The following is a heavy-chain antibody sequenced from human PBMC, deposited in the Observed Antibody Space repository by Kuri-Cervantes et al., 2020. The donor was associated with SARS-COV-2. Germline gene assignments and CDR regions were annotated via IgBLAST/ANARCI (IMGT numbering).Heavy chain of an antibody. V-gene: IGHV3-30-3*01. CDR3: AKAVRGHYASGSRDTGGMDV. J-gene: IGHJ6*01. D-gene: IGHD3-10*01. CDR2: ISYDGSNK. CDR1: GFTFSSYA. Sequence: GESLKISCAASGFTFSSYAMHWVRQAPGKGLEWVAVISYDGSNKYYADSVKGRFTISRDNSRNTVDLQMNSLRGDDTAVHYCAKAVRGHYASGSRDTGGMDVWGQGATVTVSS.